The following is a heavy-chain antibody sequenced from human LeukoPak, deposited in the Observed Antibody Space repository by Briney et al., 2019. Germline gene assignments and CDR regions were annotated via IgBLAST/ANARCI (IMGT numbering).Heavy chain of an antibody. CDR1: GYTFTGYY. Sequence: GASVKVSCKASGYTFTGYYMHWVRQAPGQGLEWMGWINPNSGGTNYAQKFQGWVTMTRDTSISTAYMELSRLRSDDTAVYYCARCQLLFARAEGCFDYWGQGTLVTVSS. D-gene: IGHD2-2*01. CDR2: INPNSGGT. V-gene: IGHV1-2*04. J-gene: IGHJ4*02. CDR3: ARCQLLFARAEGCFDY.